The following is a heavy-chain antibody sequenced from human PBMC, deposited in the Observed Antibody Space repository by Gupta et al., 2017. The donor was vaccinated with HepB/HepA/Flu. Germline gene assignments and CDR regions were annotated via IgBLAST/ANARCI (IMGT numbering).Heavy chain of an antibody. Sequence: EVQLLESGGDLVQPGGSLRLSCAASGFTFSTYGMTWVRQAPGKGLEWVSSITGNSDTTYYADSEKGRFTVSRDNSNDILYLQISSLRGEDTAVYYCAKGAASGQILGRLDPWGQGTLVTVSS. CDR1: GFTFSTYG. V-gene: IGHV3-23*01. D-gene: IGHD3-10*01. CDR2: ITGNSDTT. CDR3: AKGAASGQILGRLDP. J-gene: IGHJ5*02.